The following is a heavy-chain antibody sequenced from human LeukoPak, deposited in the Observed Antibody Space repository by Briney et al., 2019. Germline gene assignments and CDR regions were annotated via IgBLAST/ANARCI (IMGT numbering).Heavy chain of an antibody. Sequence: GGSLRLSCAVSGFTFSTYNMNWVRQAPGKGLEWISYISSRSSTIYYADSVKGRFTISRDNAKNSLYLQMNSLRAEDTAVYYCARARLTDYVWGRRTFDIWGQGTMVTISS. D-gene: IGHD3-16*01. CDR2: ISSRSSTI. V-gene: IGHV3-48*01. CDR3: ARARLTDYVWGRRTFDI. CDR1: GFTFSTYN. J-gene: IGHJ3*02.